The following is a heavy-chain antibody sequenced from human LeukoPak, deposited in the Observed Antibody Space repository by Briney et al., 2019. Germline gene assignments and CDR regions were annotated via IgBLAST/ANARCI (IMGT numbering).Heavy chain of an antibody. Sequence: GGSVRLSCAASGFTFSIYWMSWVRQAPGKGLEWVATIKGEGSERYYVDSVKGRFTVSRDNAKNSRYLQMNSLRAEDTAVYYCARGGTYTVDYWGQGTLVTVSS. CDR2: IKGEGSER. CDR3: ARGGTYTVDY. V-gene: IGHV3-7*01. J-gene: IGHJ4*02. CDR1: GFTFSIYW. D-gene: IGHD3/OR15-3a*01.